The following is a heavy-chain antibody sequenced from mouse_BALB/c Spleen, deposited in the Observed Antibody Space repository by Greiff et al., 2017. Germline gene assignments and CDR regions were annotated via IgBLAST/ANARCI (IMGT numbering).Heavy chain of an antibody. CDR2: IYPGDGDT. Sequence: QVHVKQSGAELVRPGSSVKISCKASGYAFSSYWMNWVKQRPGQGLEWIGQIYPGDGDTNYNGKFKGKATLTADKSSSTAYMQLSSLTSEDSAVYFCARGGNSQFAYWGQGTLVTVSA. D-gene: IGHD2-1*01. J-gene: IGHJ3*01. CDR3: ARGGNSQFAY. V-gene: IGHV1-80*01. CDR1: GYAFSSYW.